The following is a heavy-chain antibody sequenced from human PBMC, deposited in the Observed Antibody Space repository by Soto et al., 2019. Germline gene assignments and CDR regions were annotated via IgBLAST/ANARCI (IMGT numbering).Heavy chain of an antibody. Sequence: ASVKVSCKASVYTFTSYGSRWVRQAPGQGLEWMGWISTYNGNTNYAQKLQGRVTMTTDTSTSTAYMELRSLRSDDTAVYYCARDRDWLGAFDIWGQGTMVTVSS. D-gene: IGHD3-9*01. V-gene: IGHV1-18*01. CDR3: ARDRDWLGAFDI. J-gene: IGHJ3*02. CDR2: ISTYNGNT. CDR1: VYTFTSYG.